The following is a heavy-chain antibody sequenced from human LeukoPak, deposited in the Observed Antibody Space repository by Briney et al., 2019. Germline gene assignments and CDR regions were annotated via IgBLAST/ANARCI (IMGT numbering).Heavy chain of an antibody. CDR2: IKQDGSDK. V-gene: IGHV3-7*01. D-gene: IGHD3-10*02. J-gene: IGHJ6*04. CDR3: AELGITMIGGV. Sequence: GGSLRLSCAASGFTFTTYWMTWVRQAPGKGLEWVANIKQDGSDKCYVDSVKGRFTISRDNAKNSLYLQMNSLRAEDTAVYYCAELGITMIGGVWGKGTTVTISS. CDR1: GFTFTTYW.